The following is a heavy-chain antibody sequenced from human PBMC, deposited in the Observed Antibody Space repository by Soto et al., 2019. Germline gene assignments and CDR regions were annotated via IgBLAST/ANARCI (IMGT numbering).Heavy chain of an antibody. V-gene: IGHV4-59*01. CDR3: ARVSPSLGGWGPYYYYGMDV. D-gene: IGHD5-12*01. CDR2: IYYSGST. J-gene: IGHJ6*02. Sequence: QVQLQESGPGLVKPSETLSLTCTVSGGSISSYYWSWIRQPPGKGLEWIGYIYYSGSTNYNPSLKSRVTISVDTSKNQFSLKLSSVTAADTAVYYCARVSPSLGGWGPYYYYGMDVWGQGTTVTVSS. CDR1: GGSISSYY.